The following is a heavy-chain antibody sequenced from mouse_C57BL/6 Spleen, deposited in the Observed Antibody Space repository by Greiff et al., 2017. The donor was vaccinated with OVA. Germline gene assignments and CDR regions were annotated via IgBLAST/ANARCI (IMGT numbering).Heavy chain of an antibody. CDR2: INPNNGGT. D-gene: IGHD2-2*01. J-gene: IGHJ3*01. CDR1: GYTFTDYN. V-gene: IGHV1-18*01. CDR3: ASSLWLRGKLFAY. Sequence: EVQLQQSGPELVKPGASVKIPCKASGYTFTDYNMDWVKQSHGKSLEWIGDINPNNGGTIYNQKFKGKATLTVDKSSSTAYMELRSLTSEDTAVYYCASSLWLRGKLFAYWGQGTLVTVSA.